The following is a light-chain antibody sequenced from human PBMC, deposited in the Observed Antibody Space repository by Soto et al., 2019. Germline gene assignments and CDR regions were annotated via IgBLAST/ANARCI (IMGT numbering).Light chain of an antibody. CDR3: RQAVQAPRT. CDR2: LGS. CDR1: QSLLHSNGNIY. J-gene: IGKJ1*01. V-gene: IGKV2-28*01. Sequence: DIVLTQSPLSLPVTPGEPASISCRSSQSLLHSNGNIYLDWYLQKPGQSPQLLIYLGSIRASGGHVRFRGSGSGKDFKLKSTRVEVEDVGFYCCRQAVQAPRTFGLGPKVELK.